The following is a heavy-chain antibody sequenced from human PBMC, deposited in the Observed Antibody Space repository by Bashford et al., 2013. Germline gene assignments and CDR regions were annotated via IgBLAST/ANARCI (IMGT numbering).Heavy chain of an antibody. CDR3: ARAPTGVKYYDLLRPYDY. V-gene: IGHV1-2*02. Sequence: ASVKVSCKASGDTFTGYHIHWVRQAPGDGLQWMGWINPDNGITNYAQHFQGRLTMTRDTSISVAYMELNRLRSDDTAVYFCARAPTGVKYYDLLRPYDYWGQGTLVTVSS. D-gene: IGHD3-9*01. J-gene: IGHJ4*02. CDR1: GDTFTGYH. CDR2: INPDNGIT.